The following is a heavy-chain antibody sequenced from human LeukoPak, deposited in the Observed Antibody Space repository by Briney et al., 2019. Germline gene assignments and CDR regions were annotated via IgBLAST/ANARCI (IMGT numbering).Heavy chain of an antibody. CDR2: IYHSGST. CDR1: GYSISSGYY. Sequence: SETMSLTCTVSGYSISSGYYWGWIRQPPGKGLEWIGSIYHSGSTYYNPSLKSRVTISVDTSKNQFSLKLSSVTAADTAVYYCAGGKLERRSYFDYWGQGTLVTVSS. D-gene: IGHD1-1*01. V-gene: IGHV4-38-2*02. J-gene: IGHJ4*02. CDR3: AGGKLERRSYFDY.